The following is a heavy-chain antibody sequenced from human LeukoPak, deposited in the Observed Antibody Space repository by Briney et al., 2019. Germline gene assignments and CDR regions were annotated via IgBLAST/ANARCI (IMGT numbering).Heavy chain of an antibody. CDR3: ATAQSFTFDP. D-gene: IGHD3-3*02. CDR2: IKEDGSEK. V-gene: IGHV3-7*05. J-gene: IGHJ5*02. Sequence: GGSLRLSCTASGVTFSNDWMGWVRQAPGPGLEWVGSIKEDGSEKHYVDSVKGRFTISRDNSENSLYLQMNGLRAEDTAVYYCATAQSFTFDPWGQGILVTVSS. CDR1: GVTFSNDW.